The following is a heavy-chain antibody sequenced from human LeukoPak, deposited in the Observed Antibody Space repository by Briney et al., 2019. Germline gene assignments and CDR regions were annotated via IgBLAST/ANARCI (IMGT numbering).Heavy chain of an antibody. CDR2: ISYDGSNK. CDR1: GFTFSSYG. J-gene: IGHJ3*02. CDR3: AKVRGSGYPPDAFDI. D-gene: IGHD3-22*01. V-gene: IGHV3-30*18. Sequence: GGSLRLSCAASGFTFSSYGMHWVRQAPGKGLEWVAVISYDGSNKYYADSVKGRFTISRDNSKNTLYLQMNSLRAEDTAVYYCAKVRGSGYPPDAFDIWGQGTMVTVSS.